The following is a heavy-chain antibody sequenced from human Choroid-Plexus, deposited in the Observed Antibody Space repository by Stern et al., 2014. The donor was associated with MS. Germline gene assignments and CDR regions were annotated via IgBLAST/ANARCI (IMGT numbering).Heavy chain of an antibody. V-gene: IGHV4-31*03. CDR1: GGSISSGGYY. J-gene: IGHJ4*02. Sequence: QLQLQESAPGLVKPSQTLSLTCTVSGGSISSGGYYWSWIRQHPGKGLEWIGYIYYSGSTYYNPSLKSRVTISVDTSKNQFSLKLSSVTAADTAVYYCLRGQQHYYFDYWGQGTLVTVSS. D-gene: IGHD6-13*01. CDR3: LRGQQHYYFDY. CDR2: IYYSGST.